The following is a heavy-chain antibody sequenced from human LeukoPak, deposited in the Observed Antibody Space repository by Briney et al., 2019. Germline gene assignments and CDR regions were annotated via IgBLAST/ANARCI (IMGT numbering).Heavy chain of an antibody. Sequence: GGSLRLSCAASGFTFSLYSMNWVRQAPGKGLEWVSSISGSSSYIYYADSVKGRFSISRDNARNLLYLQMNSLRAEDTAVYYCARFALKTPPTDWGQGTLVTVSS. CDR1: GFTFSLYS. CDR2: ISGSSSYI. J-gene: IGHJ4*02. CDR3: ARFALKTPPTD. V-gene: IGHV3-21*01.